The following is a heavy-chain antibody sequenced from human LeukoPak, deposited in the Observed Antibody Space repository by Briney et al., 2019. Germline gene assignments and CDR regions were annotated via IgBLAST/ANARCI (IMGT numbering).Heavy chain of an antibody. CDR1: GFTFSSYG. CDR2: ISSSSSYI. CDR3: ARDYFPSMVRGVIIGYFDY. J-gene: IGHJ4*02. V-gene: IGHV3-21*01. D-gene: IGHD3-10*01. Sequence: GGSLRLSCAASGFTFSSYGMHWVRQAPGKGLEWVSSISSSSSYIYYADSVKGRFTISRDNAKNSLYLQMNSLRAEDTAVYYCARDYFPSMVRGVIIGYFDYWGQGTLVTVSS.